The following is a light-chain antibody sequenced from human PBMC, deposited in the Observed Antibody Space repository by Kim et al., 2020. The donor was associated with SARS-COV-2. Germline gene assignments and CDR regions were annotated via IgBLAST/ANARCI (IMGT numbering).Light chain of an antibody. J-gene: IGLJ2*01. V-gene: IGLV1-44*01. CDR2: SNN. CDR1: GSNIGINP. CDR3: AAWDDTLNALV. Sequence: QSVLTQPPSASGTPGQRVTISCSGSGSNIGINPVNWYQQLTGTAPKLLILSNNQRPSGVPDRFSGSKSGSSASLAISGLQSEDEADYYCAAWDDTLNALVFGGVTKLTVL.